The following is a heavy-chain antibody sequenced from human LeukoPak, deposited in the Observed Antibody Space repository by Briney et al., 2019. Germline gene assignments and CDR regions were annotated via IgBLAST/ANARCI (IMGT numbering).Heavy chain of an antibody. D-gene: IGHD2/OR15-2a*01. J-gene: IGHJ6*03. Sequence: PSETLSLTCAVSGFSMKNCFGRWIRQPPGKGLEWIGYVSDTGITNSNPSLKRRVTISEDTSKNQFSLNLSYLPAADPTAYYCARDPRSIVLCYYYSYMYVWGKGTTVTVSS. V-gene: IGHV4-59*01. CDR1: GFSMKNCF. CDR3: ARDPRSIVLCYYYSYMYV. CDR2: VSDTGIT.